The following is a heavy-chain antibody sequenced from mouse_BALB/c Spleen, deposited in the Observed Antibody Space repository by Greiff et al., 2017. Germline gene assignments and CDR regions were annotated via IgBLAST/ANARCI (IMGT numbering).Heavy chain of an antibody. CDR3: ARGRNYYGYGGYFDV. CDR1: GYTFTSYW. V-gene: IGHV1-69*02. D-gene: IGHD1-2*01. Sequence: QVQLQQPGAELVKPGASVKLSCKASGYTFTSYWMHWVKQRPGQGLEWIGEIDPSGSYTYYNQKFKGKATLTVDKSSSTDYMQLSSLTSEDAAVYYCARGRNYYGYGGYFDVWGAGTTVTVSA. J-gene: IGHJ1*01. CDR2: IDPSGSYT.